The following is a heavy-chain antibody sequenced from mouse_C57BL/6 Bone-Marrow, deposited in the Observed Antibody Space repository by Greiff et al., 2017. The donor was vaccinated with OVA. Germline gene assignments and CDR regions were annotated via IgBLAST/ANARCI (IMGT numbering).Heavy chain of an antibody. Sequence: VQLQQSGAELVRPGASVKLSCTASGFNIKDDYMHWVKQRPEQGLEWIGWIDPENGDTEYASKFQGKATITADTSSNTAYLQLSSLTSEDTAVYYCTTEEPRYWYFDVWGTGTTGTVSS. J-gene: IGHJ1*03. CDR2: IDPENGDT. CDR3: TTEEPRYWYFDV. CDR1: GFNIKDDY. V-gene: IGHV14-4*01.